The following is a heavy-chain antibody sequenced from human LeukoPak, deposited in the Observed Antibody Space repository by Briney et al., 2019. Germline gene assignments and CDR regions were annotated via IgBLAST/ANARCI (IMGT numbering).Heavy chain of an antibody. Sequence: GASVKVSCKASGYTFTSYGISWVRQAPGQGLEWMGWISAYNGNTNYAQKLQGRVTMTTDTSTSTAYMELRSLRSDGTAVYYCARDPGWGSSGWYWDYWGQGTLVTVSS. V-gene: IGHV1-18*01. CDR2: ISAYNGNT. CDR1: GYTFTSYG. CDR3: ARDPGWGSSGWYWDY. J-gene: IGHJ4*02. D-gene: IGHD6-19*01.